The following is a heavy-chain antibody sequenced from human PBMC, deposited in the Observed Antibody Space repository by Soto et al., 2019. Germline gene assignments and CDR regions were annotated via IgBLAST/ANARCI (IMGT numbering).Heavy chain of an antibody. CDR2: INHSGST. Sequence: SETLSLTCAVYGGSFSGYYWSWIRQPPGKGLEWIGEINHSGSTNYNPSPKSRVTISVDTSKNQFSLKLSSVTAADTAVYYCARGYCSGGSCYLYYYYGMDVWGQGTTVTVSS. D-gene: IGHD2-15*01. V-gene: IGHV4-34*01. J-gene: IGHJ6*02. CDR1: GGSFSGYY. CDR3: ARGYCSGGSCYLYYYYGMDV.